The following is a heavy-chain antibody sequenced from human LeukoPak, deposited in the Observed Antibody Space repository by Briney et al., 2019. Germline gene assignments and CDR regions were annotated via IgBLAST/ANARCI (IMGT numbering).Heavy chain of an antibody. V-gene: IGHV1-2*02. CDR1: GYTFTGYY. CDR3: AKTTRALIAVAGGYYFDY. J-gene: IGHJ4*02. Sequence: ASVKVSCKASGYTFTGYYMHWVRQAPGQGLEWMGWINPNSGGTNYAQKFQGRVTMTRDTSISTAYMELSRLRSDDTAVYYCAKTTRALIAVAGGYYFDYWGQGTLVTVSS. CDR2: INPNSGGT. D-gene: IGHD6-19*01.